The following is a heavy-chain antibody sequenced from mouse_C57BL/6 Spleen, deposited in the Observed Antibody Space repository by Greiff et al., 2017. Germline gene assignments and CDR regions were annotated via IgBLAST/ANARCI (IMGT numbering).Heavy chain of an antibody. J-gene: IGHJ1*03. CDR2: INSDGGST. CDR1: EYEFPSHD. V-gene: IGHV5-2*03. CDR3: ARNYDGYFDV. Sequence: EVKLEEPGGGLVQPGESLKLSCESNEYEFPSHDMSWVRKTPEKRLELVAAINSDGGSTYYPDTMERRSIISRDNTKKTLYLQMSSLRSEDTALYYCARNYDGYFDVWGTGTTVTVSS. D-gene: IGHD2-4*01.